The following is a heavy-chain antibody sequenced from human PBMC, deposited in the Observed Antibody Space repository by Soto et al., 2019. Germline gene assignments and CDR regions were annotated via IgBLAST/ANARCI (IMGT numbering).Heavy chain of an antibody. J-gene: IGHJ4*02. V-gene: IGHV1-46*03. CDR3: VSVLCWHDLVWLLDF. CDR2: IFPGGGNI. CDR1: GYGFTRHY. Sequence: ASVKVSCKAIGYGFTRHYIHWVRQAPGQGLEWMGTIFPGGGNIAYAQKFQGSVTMTKDTSTNTVYMELHSLRCEDTAVHYCVSVLCWHDLVWLLDFWGQGSLVTVSS. D-gene: IGHD3-16*01.